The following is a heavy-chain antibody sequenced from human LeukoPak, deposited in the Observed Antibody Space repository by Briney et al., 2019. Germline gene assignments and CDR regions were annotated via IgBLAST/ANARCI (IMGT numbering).Heavy chain of an antibody. CDR3: ARETCGGDCYPNY. Sequence: GGSLRLSCAASGFPFSSYSMNWVRQAPGKGLVWVSYISSSSSTIYYADSVKGRFTISRDNAKNSLYLQMNSLRAEDTAVYYCARETCGGDCYPNYWGQGTLVTVSS. CDR2: ISSSSSTI. D-gene: IGHD2-21*02. J-gene: IGHJ4*02. V-gene: IGHV3-48*01. CDR1: GFPFSSYS.